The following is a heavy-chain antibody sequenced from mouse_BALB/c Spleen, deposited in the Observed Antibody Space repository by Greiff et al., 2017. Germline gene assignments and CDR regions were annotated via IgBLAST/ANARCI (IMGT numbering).Heavy chain of an antibody. J-gene: IGHJ3*01. CDR2: IYPYNGGT. D-gene: IGHD2-2*01. CDR3: ARGGDGYDEGPFAY. V-gene: IGHV1S29*02. Sequence: VQLQQSGPELVKPGASVKISCKASGYTFTDYNMHWVKQSHGKSLEWIGYIYPYNGGTGYNQKFKSKATLTVDNSSSTAYMELRSLTSEDSAVYYCARGGDGYDEGPFAYWGQGTLVTVSA. CDR1: GYTFTDYN.